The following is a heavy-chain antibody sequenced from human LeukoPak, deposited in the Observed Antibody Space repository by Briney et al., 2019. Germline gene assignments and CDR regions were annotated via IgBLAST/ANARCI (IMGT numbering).Heavy chain of an antibody. J-gene: IGHJ6*02. V-gene: IGHV1-8*01. CDR2: MNPNSGNT. D-gene: IGHD2-2*01. Sequence: GASVKVSCKASGYTFTSYDINWVRQATGQGLEWMGWMNPNSGNTGYAQKFQGRVTMTRNTSISTAYMELSSLRSEDTAVYYCARGHTGSTSWTSYYYGMDVWGQGTTVTVSS. CDR1: GYTFTSYD. CDR3: ARGHTGSTSWTSYYYGMDV.